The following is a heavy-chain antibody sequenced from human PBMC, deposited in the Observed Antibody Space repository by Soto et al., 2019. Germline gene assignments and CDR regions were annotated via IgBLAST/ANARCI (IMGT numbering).Heavy chain of an antibody. D-gene: IGHD2-15*01. CDR3: AKDPGRVVVAAIVD. CDR1: GFPFSSYA. CDR2: ISGSGGST. J-gene: IGHJ3*01. Sequence: GGSLRHSCAASGFPFSSYAMSWVRQAPGKGLEWVSAISGSGGSTYYADSVKGRFTISRDNSKNTLYLQMNSPRAEDTAVYYCAKDPGRVVVAAIVDWGQGTMVTVSS. V-gene: IGHV3-23*01.